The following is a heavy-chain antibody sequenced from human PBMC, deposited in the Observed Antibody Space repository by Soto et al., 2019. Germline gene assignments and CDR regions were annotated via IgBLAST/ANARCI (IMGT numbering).Heavy chain of an antibody. CDR2: IWYDGSNK. V-gene: IGHV3-33*01. J-gene: IGHJ4*02. D-gene: IGHD4-4*01. CDR3: ARDQNGYTNLGDY. CDR1: GFTFSSYG. Sequence: QVQLVESGGGVVQPGRSLRLSCAASGFTFSSYGMHWVRQAPGKGLEWVAVIWYDGSNKYYVDSVKGRFSISRDNSKNTLYLQMNSLRAEDTAVYYCARDQNGYTNLGDYWGQGTLVTVSS.